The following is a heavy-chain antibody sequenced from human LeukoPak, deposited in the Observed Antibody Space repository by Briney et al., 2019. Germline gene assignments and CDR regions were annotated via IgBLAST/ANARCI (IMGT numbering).Heavy chain of an antibody. CDR3: AKSNGYGLIDY. CDR2: IYYSGST. D-gene: IGHD5-12*01. J-gene: IGHJ4*02. V-gene: IGHV4-39*01. Sequence: SETLSLTCAVSGASISGSAYYWGWIRQPPGKGLEWIGNIYYSGSTYYNASLQSRVTISIDTSKNQFSLRLNSVTAVDTAMYYCAKSNGYGLIDYWGQGTLVTVSS. CDR1: GASISGSAYY.